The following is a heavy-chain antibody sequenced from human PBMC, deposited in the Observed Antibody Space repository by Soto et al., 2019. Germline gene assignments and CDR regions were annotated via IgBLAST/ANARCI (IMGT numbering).Heavy chain of an antibody. V-gene: IGHV1-69*05. CDR1: GGTFSSYA. Sequence: QVQLVQSGAEVKKPGSSVKVSCKASGGTFSSYAISWVRQAPGQGLEWMGGIIPIFGTANYAQKFQGRVAIPPDXSTSTAYMGLRSLRSEDTAVYDCAGQMGVTGTYGHYYGMAVWGQGTTVTVSS. D-gene: IGHD1-7*01. J-gene: IGHJ6*02. CDR3: AGQMGVTGTYGHYYGMAV. CDR2: IIPIFGTA.